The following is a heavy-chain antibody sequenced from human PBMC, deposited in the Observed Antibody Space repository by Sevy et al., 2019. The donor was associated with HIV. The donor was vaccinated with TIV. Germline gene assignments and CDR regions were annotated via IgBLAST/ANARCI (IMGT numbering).Heavy chain of an antibody. V-gene: IGHV3-7*01. D-gene: IGHD1-26*01. CDR3: VRYTETYRE. CDR2: IKKDGSEK. J-gene: IGHJ4*02. Sequence: GGSLRLSCRASGFTFSSYWMSWVRQAPGRGLEWVANIKKDGSEKYYVDSVKGRFTISRDNAESSLFLHVNSLRVEDTAVYYCVRYTETYREWGQGTLVTVSS. CDR1: GFTFSSYW.